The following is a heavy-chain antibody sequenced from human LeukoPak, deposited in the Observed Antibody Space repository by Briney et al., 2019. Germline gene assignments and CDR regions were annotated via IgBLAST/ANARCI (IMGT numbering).Heavy chain of an antibody. Sequence: PGGSLRLSCAASGFTLSTYSLNWVRQAPGKGLEWVSSISSSSLYIYYADSVKGRFTISRDNAKNSLYLQMNSLRAEDTAVYYCAREMEYYYYYMDVWGKGTTVTVSS. CDR3: AREMEYYYYYMDV. D-gene: IGHD1-1*01. J-gene: IGHJ6*03. CDR2: ISSSSLYI. CDR1: GFTLSTYS. V-gene: IGHV3-21*01.